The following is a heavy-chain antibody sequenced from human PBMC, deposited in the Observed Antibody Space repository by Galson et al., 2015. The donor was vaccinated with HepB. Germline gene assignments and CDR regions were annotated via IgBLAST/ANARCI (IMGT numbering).Heavy chain of an antibody. V-gene: IGHV3-69-1*01. D-gene: IGHD3-3*01. CDR1: GFFFSDSN. CDR2: ISSSGTV. CDR3: ARDLFAVSPPPTNYMDV. J-gene: IGHJ6*03. Sequence: SLRLSCAASGFFFSDSNMNWVRQAPGKGLEWVSSISSSGTVYYADSLKGRSTISRDNAKNSLDLQVNSLRAEDTAVYYCARDLFAVSPPPTNYMDVWGTGTTVTVSS.